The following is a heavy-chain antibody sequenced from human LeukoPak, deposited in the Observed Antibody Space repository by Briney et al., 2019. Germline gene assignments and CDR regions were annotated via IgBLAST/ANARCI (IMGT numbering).Heavy chain of an antibody. CDR2: ISSNGGST. Sequence: GGSLRLSCAASGFTFSSYAMHWVRQAPGKGLEYVSAISSNGGSTYYANSVKGRFTFSRDNSKNTLYLQMGSLRAEDMAVYYCARDKDYGSGSYEFDPWGQGTLVTVSS. CDR3: ARDKDYGSGSYEFDP. D-gene: IGHD3-10*01. CDR1: GFTFSSYA. V-gene: IGHV3-64*01. J-gene: IGHJ5*02.